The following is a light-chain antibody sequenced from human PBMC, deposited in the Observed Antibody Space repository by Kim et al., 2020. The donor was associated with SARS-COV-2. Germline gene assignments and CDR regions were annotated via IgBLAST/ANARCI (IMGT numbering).Light chain of an antibody. CDR2: KDS. CDR1: VLAKRY. V-gene: IGLV3-27*01. J-gene: IGLJ3*02. CDR3: YSAADNNWL. Sequence: SYELTQPSSVSVSPGQTARITCSGDVLAKRYARWFQQKPGQAPLLVIYKDSKRPSGIPERFSGSSSGTTVTLTISWAQVEDEADYYCYSAADNNWLFGGGTQLTVL.